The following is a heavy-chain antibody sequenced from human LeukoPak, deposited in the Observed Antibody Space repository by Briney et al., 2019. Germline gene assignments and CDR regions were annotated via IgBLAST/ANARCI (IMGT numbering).Heavy chain of an antibody. CDR3: AKEGRLGLRYFDWLSWLFDY. V-gene: IGHV3-23*01. Sequence: PGRSLRLSCAASGFTFSNYAMHWVRQAPGKGLEWVSAISGSGGSTYYADSVKGRFTISRDNSKNTLYLQMNSLRAEDTAVYYCAKEGRLGLRYFDWLSWLFDYWGQGTLVTVSS. CDR1: GFTFSNYA. D-gene: IGHD3-9*01. J-gene: IGHJ4*02. CDR2: ISGSGGST.